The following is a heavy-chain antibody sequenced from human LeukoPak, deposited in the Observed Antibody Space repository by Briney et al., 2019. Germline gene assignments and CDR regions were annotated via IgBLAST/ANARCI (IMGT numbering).Heavy chain of an antibody. CDR3: ARGGMTTVTQYFQH. Sequence: PGGSLRLSCAASGFTFSSYGMPWVRQAPGKGLEWVAVISYDGSNKYYADSVKGRFTISRDNSKNTLYLQMNSLRAEDTAVYYCARGGMTTVTQYFQHWGQGTLVTVSS. CDR1: GFTFSSYG. CDR2: ISYDGSNK. J-gene: IGHJ1*01. D-gene: IGHD4-17*01. V-gene: IGHV3-30*03.